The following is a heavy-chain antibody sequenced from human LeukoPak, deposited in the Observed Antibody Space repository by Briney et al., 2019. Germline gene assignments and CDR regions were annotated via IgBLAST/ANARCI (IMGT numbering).Heavy chain of an antibody. D-gene: IGHD3-22*01. CDR2: ISAYNGNT. J-gene: IGHJ1*01. CDR1: GYTFTSYG. Sequence: ASVKVSCKASGYTFTSYGMSWVRQAPGQGLEWMGWISAYNGNTNYAQKLQGRVTMTTDTSTSTGYMELRSLRSDDMAVYYCAITYYYDSSGSYYEYFPHWGQGTLVTVSS. V-gene: IGHV1-18*03. CDR3: AITYYYDSSGSYYEYFPH.